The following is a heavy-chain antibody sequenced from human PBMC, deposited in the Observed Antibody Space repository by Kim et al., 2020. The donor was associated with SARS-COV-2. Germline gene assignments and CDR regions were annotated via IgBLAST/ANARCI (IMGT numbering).Heavy chain of an antibody. CDR2: ISAYNGNT. J-gene: IGHJ4*02. CDR1: GYTFTSYG. V-gene: IGHV1-18*01. CDR3: ARVGLIFGVVMKTSGVKD. Sequence: ASVKVSCKASGYTFTSYGISWVRQAPGQGLEWMGWISAYNGNTNYAQKLQGRVTMTTDTSTSTAYMELRSLRSDDTAVYYCARVGLIFGVVMKTSGVKDWGQGTLVTVSS. D-gene: IGHD3-3*01.